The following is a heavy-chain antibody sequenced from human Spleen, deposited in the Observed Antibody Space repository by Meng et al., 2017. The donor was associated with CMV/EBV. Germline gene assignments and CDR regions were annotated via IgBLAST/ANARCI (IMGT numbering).Heavy chain of an antibody. J-gene: IGHJ2*01. CDR2: IHPSDSDN. CDR3: ATQVDSSSLDFGL. CDR1: RFTFTTYW. D-gene: IGHD2-2*01. V-gene: IGHV5-51*01. Sequence: KGSRFTFTTYWIAWLRQKPGKGPEWMGIIHPSDSDNRYSPSFQGQVTFSVDNSISTAYLRWRSLKVSDTAMYYCATQVDSSSLDFGLWGRGSLVTVSS.